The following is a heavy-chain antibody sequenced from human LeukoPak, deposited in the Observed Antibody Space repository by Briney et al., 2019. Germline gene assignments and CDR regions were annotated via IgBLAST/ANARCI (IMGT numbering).Heavy chain of an antibody. CDR2: ISSSGSTI. D-gene: IGHD6-13*01. CDR3: AGAGYSSSWYDY. CDR1: GFTFSSYE. Sequence: PGGSLRLSCAASGFTFSSYEMNWVRQAPGKGLEWVSYISSSGSTIYYADSVKGRFTISRDNAMNSLYLQMNSLRAEDTAVYYCAGAGYSSSWYDYWGQGTLVTVSS. J-gene: IGHJ4*02. V-gene: IGHV3-48*03.